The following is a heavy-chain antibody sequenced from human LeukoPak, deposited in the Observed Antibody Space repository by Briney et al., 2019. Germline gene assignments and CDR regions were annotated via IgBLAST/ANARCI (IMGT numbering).Heavy chain of an antibody. V-gene: IGHV1-2*02. Sequence: ASVKVSCKASGYTFTGYYTHWVRQAPRQGLEWMGWINPNSGVTNYAQNFQGRVTMTRDTSISTAFMELTSLRPDDTAVYYCARDLLLDSWGQGTLVTVSS. J-gene: IGHJ4*02. CDR2: INPNSGVT. CDR1: GYTFTGYY. D-gene: IGHD5-18*01. CDR3: ARDLLLDS.